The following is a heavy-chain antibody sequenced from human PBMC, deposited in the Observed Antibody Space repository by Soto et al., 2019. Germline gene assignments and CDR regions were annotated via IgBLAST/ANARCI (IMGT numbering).Heavy chain of an antibody. CDR3: ARGVNSGSYVSEAFDI. D-gene: IGHD1-26*01. Sequence: QVQLVQSGAEVKKPGSSVKVSCKASGGTFSSYAISWVRQAPGQGLEWMGGIIPIFGTANYAQKFKGRVTITADESTSTAYMELISLRSEDTAVDYCARGVNSGSYVSEAFDIWGQGSMVTVSS. CDR2: IIPIFGTA. V-gene: IGHV1-69*01. J-gene: IGHJ3*02. CDR1: GGTFSSYA.